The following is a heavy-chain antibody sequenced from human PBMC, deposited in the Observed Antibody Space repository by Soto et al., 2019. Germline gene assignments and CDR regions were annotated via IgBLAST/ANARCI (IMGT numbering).Heavy chain of an antibody. J-gene: IGHJ6*03. V-gene: IGHV4-59*01. CDR1: GCSISSYY. D-gene: IGHD4-17*01. Sequence: QVQLQESGPGLGKPSETLSLTCTVSGCSISSYYWSWIRPPPGKGLEWIGYIYYSGSTNYNPSLKSRVTISVDTSKNQFSLKLSSVTAADTAVYYCARLKRVTMPPGDYYYYMDVWGKGTTVTVSS. CDR2: IYYSGST. CDR3: ARLKRVTMPPGDYYYYMDV.